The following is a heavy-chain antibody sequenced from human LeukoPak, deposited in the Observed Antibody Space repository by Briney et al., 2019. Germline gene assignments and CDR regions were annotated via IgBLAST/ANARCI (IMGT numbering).Heavy chain of an antibody. CDR2: IYYSGST. CDR3: ARRSSYYYDSRGAFDI. CDR1: GGSISSSSYY. D-gene: IGHD3-22*01. V-gene: IGHV4-39*01. J-gene: IGHJ3*02. Sequence: PSETLSLTCTVSGGSISSSSYYWGWIRQPPGKGLEWIGSIYYSGSTYYNPSLKSRVTISVDTSKIQFSLKLSSVTAADTAVYYCARRSSYYYDSRGAFDIWGQGTMVTVSS.